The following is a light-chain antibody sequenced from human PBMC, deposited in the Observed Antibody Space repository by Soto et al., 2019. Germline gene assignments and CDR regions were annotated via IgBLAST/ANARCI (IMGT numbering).Light chain of an antibody. CDR1: QSVSSY. J-gene: IGKJ2*01. CDR3: QQRSNWLYT. Sequence: EIVLTQSPATLSLSPGERATLSCRASQSVSSYFAWYQQKPGQPPRLLIYDASNRATGIPTRFSGSGSGTDFTLTISSLEPEDFAVYYCQQRSNWLYTFGQGTKLEIK. CDR2: DAS. V-gene: IGKV3-11*01.